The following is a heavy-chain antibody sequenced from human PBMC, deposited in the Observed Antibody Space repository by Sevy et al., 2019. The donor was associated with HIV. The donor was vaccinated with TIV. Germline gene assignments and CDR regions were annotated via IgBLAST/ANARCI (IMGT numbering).Heavy chain of an antibody. J-gene: IGHJ4*02. CDR1: GYTFSTYG. D-gene: IGHD2-15*01. Sequence: ASVKVSCEASGYTFSTYGINWVRQAPGQGLEWMGRINTFTGDTNYLQKLQDRVTMTKDTSTSTVYMELRSLRSDDTAVYYCARGYCSGGRCYPGGYWGQGTLVTVSS. V-gene: IGHV1-18*01. CDR3: ARGYCSGGRCYPGGY. CDR2: INTFTGDT.